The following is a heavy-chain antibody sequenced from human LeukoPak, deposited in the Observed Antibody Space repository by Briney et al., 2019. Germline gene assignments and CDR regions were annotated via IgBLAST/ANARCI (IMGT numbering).Heavy chain of an antibody. D-gene: IGHD5-18*01. J-gene: IGHJ4*02. CDR2: IYYSGST. CDR3: ARGRGGYSRPLDY. CDR1: GGSISSGGYY. Sequence: PSETLSLTCTVSGGSISSGGYYWSWIRQPPGKGLEWIGYIYYSGSTYYNPSLKSRVTISVDTSKNQLSLKLSSVTAADTAVYYCARGRGGYSRPLDYWGQGTLVTVSS. V-gene: IGHV4-31*03.